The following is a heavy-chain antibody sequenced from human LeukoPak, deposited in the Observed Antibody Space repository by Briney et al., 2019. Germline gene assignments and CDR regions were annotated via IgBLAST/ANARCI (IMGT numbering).Heavy chain of an antibody. CDR1: GFTFSRYS. CDR2: IDSTSSPI. Sequence: PGGSLRLSCAASGFTFSRYSTNWVRQAPGRGLEWVSYIDSTSSPIYYTHSVKGRFTVSRDNAKNSLYLQMNSLRAEDTAVYYCTRQGVFGEVDYWGQGILVTVSS. CDR3: TRQGVFGEVDY. J-gene: IGHJ4*02. D-gene: IGHD3-10*02. V-gene: IGHV3-48*01.